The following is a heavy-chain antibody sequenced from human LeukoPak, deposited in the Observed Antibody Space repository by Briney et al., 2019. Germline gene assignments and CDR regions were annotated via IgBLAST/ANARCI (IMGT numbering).Heavy chain of an antibody. Sequence: SETLSLTCTVSGGSISSSSYYWGWIRQPPGKGLEWIGYIYYSGSTNYNPSLKSRVTISVDTSKNQFSLKLSSVTAADTAVYYCARGYSSGWYELWGQGTLVTVSS. J-gene: IGHJ4*02. CDR3: ARGYSSGWYEL. CDR1: GGSISSSSYY. V-gene: IGHV4-61*05. CDR2: IYYSGST. D-gene: IGHD6-19*01.